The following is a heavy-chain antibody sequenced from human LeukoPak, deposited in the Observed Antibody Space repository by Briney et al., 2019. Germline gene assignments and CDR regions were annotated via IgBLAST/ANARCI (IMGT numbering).Heavy chain of an antibody. J-gene: IGHJ4*02. V-gene: IGHV3-11*01. CDR3: ARRYTGGWTFDY. D-gene: IGHD6-25*01. CDR1: GFTFSDYY. CDR2: ISGSGSTI. Sequence: GGSLRLSCAVSGFTFSDYYMSWIRQAPGKGLEWVSYISGSGSTIYYADSVKGRFTISRDNAKNSLYLQMDSLRAEDTAVYSCARRYTGGWTFDYWGQGTLVTVS.